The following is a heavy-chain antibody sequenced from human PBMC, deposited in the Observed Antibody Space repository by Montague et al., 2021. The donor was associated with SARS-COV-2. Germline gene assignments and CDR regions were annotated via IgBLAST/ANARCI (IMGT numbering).Heavy chain of an antibody. CDR1: GGSIGTSSYY. CDR2: IYYSGNT. D-gene: IGHD3-10*01. CDR3: VRQEFRGAALYYFDN. Sequence: SETLSLTCTVSGGSIGTSSYYWGWTRLPPGKGPEWIGSIYYSGNTYYNPSLKSRVSISGDTSKNQFSLKLSSVTAADTAVYYCVRQEFRGAALYYFDNWGQGTLVTVSS. J-gene: IGHJ4*02. V-gene: IGHV4-39*01.